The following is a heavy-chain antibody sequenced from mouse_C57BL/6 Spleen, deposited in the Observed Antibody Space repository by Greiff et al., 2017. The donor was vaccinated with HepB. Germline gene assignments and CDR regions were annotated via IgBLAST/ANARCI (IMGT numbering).Heavy chain of an antibody. D-gene: IGHD1-1*01. Sequence: VQLQQSGAELMKPGASVKLSCKATGYTFTGYWIEWVKQRPGHGLEWIGEILPGSGSTNYNEKFKGKATFTADTSSNTAYMQLSSLTTEDSAIYYCAGSGIYYGSSQAWFAYWGQGTLVTVSA. CDR1: GYTFTGYW. CDR3: AGSGIYYGSSQAWFAY. J-gene: IGHJ3*01. V-gene: IGHV1-9*01. CDR2: ILPGSGST.